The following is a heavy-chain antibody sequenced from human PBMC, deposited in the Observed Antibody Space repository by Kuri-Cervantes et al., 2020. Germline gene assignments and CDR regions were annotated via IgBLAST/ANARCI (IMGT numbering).Heavy chain of an antibody. Sequence: ASVKVSCKASGYTFTTYDINWVRQAPGQGLEWMGWMNPNSGNTGYAQKFQGRVTMTRNTSISTAYMELSSLRSEDTAVYYCARSPDCSGGSCYSDYYYYYYMDVWGKGTTVTVSS. CDR1: GYTFTTYD. J-gene: IGHJ6*03. V-gene: IGHV1-8*01. CDR3: ARSPDCSGGSCYSDYYYYYYMDV. CDR2: MNPNSGNT. D-gene: IGHD2-15*01.